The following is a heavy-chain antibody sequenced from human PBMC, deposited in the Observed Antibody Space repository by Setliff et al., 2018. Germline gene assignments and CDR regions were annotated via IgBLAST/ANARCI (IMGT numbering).Heavy chain of an antibody. CDR2: IKQDGSEK. J-gene: IGHJ4*02. CDR3: ARTAGSSSESGFDY. Sequence: PSETLSLTCAVYGGSFSGYYWSWIRQPPGKGLEWVANIKQDGSEKYYVDSVKGRFTISRDNAKDSLYLQMNRLRAEETAVYYWARTAGSSSESGFDYWGQGTLVTVSS. D-gene: IGHD2-15*01. CDR1: GGSFSGYY. V-gene: IGHV3-7*01.